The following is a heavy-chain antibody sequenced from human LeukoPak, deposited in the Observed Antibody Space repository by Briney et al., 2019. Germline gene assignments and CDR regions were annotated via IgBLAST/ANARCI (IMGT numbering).Heavy chain of an antibody. Sequence: GSLRLSCSASGFTFSTYAIHWVRQAPGKGLEYVSAISTNGGSTYSADSVRGRFTISRDNSKNTLYLQMSSLRAEDTAVYFCVKGYSEYDKHCDFWGQGTLVTVSS. J-gene: IGHJ4*02. CDR2: ISTNGGST. D-gene: IGHD5-12*01. V-gene: IGHV3-64D*06. CDR3: VKGYSEYDKHCDF. CDR1: GFTFSTYA.